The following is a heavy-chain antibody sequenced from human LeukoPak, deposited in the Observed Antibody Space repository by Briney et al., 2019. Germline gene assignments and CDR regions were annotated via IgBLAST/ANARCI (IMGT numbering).Heavy chain of an antibody. CDR3: ARGLGCSSTSCPPNWFDP. Sequence: SVKVSCKASGGTFSSYAISWVRQAPGQGLKWMGGIIPIFGTANYAQKFQGRVTITADESTSTAYMELSSLRSEDTAVYYCARGLGCSSTSCPPNWFDPWGQGTLVTVSS. J-gene: IGHJ5*02. V-gene: IGHV1-69*13. CDR1: GGTFSSYA. D-gene: IGHD2-2*01. CDR2: IIPIFGTA.